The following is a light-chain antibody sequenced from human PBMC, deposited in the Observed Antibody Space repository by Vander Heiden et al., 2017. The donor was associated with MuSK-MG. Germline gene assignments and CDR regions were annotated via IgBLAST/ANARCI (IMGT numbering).Light chain of an antibody. CDR2: DVN. Sequence: QSALTQPASVSGSPGQSITISCTGTSSDVGAYDYVFWYQQHPGRAPNLIIFDVNNRPSGVSNRFSGSKSGNTASLTISGLQAEDEADYYCSSCTSTNTLVFGGGTKVTVL. CDR1: SSDVGAYDY. CDR3: SSCTSTNTLV. V-gene: IGLV2-14*01. J-gene: IGLJ2*01.